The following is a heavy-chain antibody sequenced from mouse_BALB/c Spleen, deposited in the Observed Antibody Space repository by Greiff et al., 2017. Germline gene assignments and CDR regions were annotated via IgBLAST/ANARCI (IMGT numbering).Heavy chain of an antibody. D-gene: IGHD2-13*01. J-gene: IGHJ2*01. Sequence: EVQGVESGGGLVKPGGSLKLSCAASGFTFSDYYMYWVRQTPEKRLEWVATISDGGSYTYYPDSVKGRFTISRDNAKNNLYLQMTSLRSEDTAMYYCARSGEGFDYWGQGTTLTVSS. CDR2: ISDGGSYT. CDR3: ARSGEGFDY. CDR1: GFTFSDYY. V-gene: IGHV5-4*02.